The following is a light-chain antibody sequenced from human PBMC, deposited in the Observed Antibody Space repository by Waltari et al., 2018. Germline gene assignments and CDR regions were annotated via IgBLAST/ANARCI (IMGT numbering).Light chain of an antibody. CDR3: AAWDDSLSVSYV. J-gene: IGLJ1*01. CDR1: NSNIGRNS. V-gene: IGLV1-47*01. Sequence: QSVLTQPPSASGTPGQRVTISCSGTNSNIGRNSVFWYQQLPGSAPKLLIYRNKPRPSGVPARCSAPKSGTSASLAISGLRSEDEADYYCAAWDDSLSVSYVFGSGTKVTV. CDR2: RNK.